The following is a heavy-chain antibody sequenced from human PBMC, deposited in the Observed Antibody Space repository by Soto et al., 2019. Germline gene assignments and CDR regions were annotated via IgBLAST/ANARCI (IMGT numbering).Heavy chain of an antibody. J-gene: IGHJ4*02. CDR2: IIPILGIA. CDR3: AREKGGYYDILPGPDFDY. CDR1: GGTFSSYT. V-gene: IGHV1-69*04. Sequence: SVKVSCKASGGTFSSYTISWVRQAPGQGLEWMGRIIPILGIANYAQKFQGRVTITADKSTSTAYMELSSLRSEDTAVYYCAREKGGYYDILPGPDFDYWGQGTLVTVSS. D-gene: IGHD3-9*01.